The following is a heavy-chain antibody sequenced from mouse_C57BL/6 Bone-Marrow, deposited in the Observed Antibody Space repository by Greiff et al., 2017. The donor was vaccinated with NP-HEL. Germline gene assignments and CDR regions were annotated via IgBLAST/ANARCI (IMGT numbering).Heavy chain of an antibody. CDR2: ISDGGSYT. Sequence: EVHLVESGGVLVKPGGSLKLSCAASGFTFSSYAMSWVRQTPEKRLEWVATISDGGSYTYYPDNVKGRFTISRDNAKNNLYLQMSHLKSEDTAMYYCARERLSYYAMDYWGQGTSVTVSS. V-gene: IGHV5-4*01. CDR3: ARERLSYYAMDY. CDR1: GFTFSSYA. J-gene: IGHJ4*01. D-gene: IGHD2-4*01.